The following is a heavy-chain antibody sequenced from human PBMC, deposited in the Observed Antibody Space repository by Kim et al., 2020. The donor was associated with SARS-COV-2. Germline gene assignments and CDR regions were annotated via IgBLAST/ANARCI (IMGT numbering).Heavy chain of an antibody. J-gene: IGHJ5*02. CDR2: INSDGSST. V-gene: IGHV3-74*01. CDR1: GFTFSTYW. CDR3: AKPIAVTGTGGFDP. D-gene: IGHD6-19*01. Sequence: GGSLRLSCAASGFTFSTYWMHWVRQAPGKGLVWVSRINSDGSSTSYADSVKGRFTISRDNAKNTLYLQMNSLRVEDTAVYYCAKPIAVTGTGGFDPWGQGTLVTLRS.